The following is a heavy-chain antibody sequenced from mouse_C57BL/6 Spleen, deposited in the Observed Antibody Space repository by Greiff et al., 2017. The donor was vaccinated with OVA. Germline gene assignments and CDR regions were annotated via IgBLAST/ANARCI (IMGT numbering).Heavy chain of an antibody. J-gene: IGHJ3*01. CDR3: TGKGYCGSSAWLAY. V-gene: IGHV1-5*01. CDR2: IYPGNSGT. Sequence: EVQLQQSGTVLVRPGASVKMSCKTSGYTFTSYWMHWVKQRPGQGLEWIGAIYPGNSGTSYNEKFKGKAKLTVVTSSSTAYMELSSLTNEDSSVDYCTGKGYCGSSAWLAYWGQGTLVTVSA. CDR1: GYTFTSYW. D-gene: IGHD1-1*01.